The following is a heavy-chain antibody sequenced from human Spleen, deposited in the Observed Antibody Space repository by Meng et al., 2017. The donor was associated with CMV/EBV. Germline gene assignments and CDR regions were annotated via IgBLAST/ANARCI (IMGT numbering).Heavy chain of an antibody. CDR3: ARQAEDTMTNAYFDY. D-gene: IGHD3-22*01. V-gene: IGHV4-39*01. Sequence: SGCPISSTSYYWGWIRQPPGKGLDWIGSIYYSGSTYYNPSLKSRVTISVDTSKNQFSLKLSSVTAADTAVYYCARQAEDTMTNAYFDYWGQGTLVTVSS. CDR1: GCPISSTSYY. J-gene: IGHJ4*02. CDR2: IYYSGST.